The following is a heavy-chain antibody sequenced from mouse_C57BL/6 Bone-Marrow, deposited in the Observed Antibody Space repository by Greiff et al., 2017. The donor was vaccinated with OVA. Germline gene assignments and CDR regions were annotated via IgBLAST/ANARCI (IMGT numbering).Heavy chain of an antibody. J-gene: IGHJ1*03. V-gene: IGHV5-6*01. D-gene: IGHD1-1*01. CDR2: ISSGGSYT. CDR3: ARQGGPNGSSYVLCFDV. Sequence: EVKLMESGGDLVKPGGSLKLSCAASGLTFSSYGMAWVRQTPDKRLEWVATISSGGSYTYYPDSVKGRFTISRNNDKNTLYVQMSSLKSDDKSMYYFARQGGPNGSSYVLCFDVWGTGTTVTVSS. CDR1: GLTFSSYG.